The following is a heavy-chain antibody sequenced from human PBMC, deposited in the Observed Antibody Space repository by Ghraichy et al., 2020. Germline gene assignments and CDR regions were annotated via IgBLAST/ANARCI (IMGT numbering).Heavy chain of an antibody. Sequence: GGSLRLSCAASGFTFSSYDMHWVRQATGKGLEWVSAIGTAGDPYYPGSVKGRFTISRENAKNSLYLQMNSLRAGDTAVYYCARAIAYYDSSGYYYYYYYMDVWGKGTTVTVSS. J-gene: IGHJ6*03. CDR2: IGTAGDP. CDR3: ARAIAYYDSSGYYYYYYYMDV. CDR1: GFTFSSYD. D-gene: IGHD3-22*01. V-gene: IGHV3-13*05.